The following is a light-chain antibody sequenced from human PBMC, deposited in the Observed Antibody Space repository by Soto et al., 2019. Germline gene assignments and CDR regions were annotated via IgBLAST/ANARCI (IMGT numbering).Light chain of an antibody. Sequence: DIQMTQSPSSLSASVGDRVTITCRASQSISTXLNWYQQKVGKAPKLLIYAASSLQRGVPSRFSGSGSGTDFTLTISXLQPEDFATYYCQQSYSTPRTFGQGTKLEIK. CDR3: QQSYSTPRT. V-gene: IGKV1-39*01. J-gene: IGKJ2*02. CDR1: QSISTX. CDR2: AAS.